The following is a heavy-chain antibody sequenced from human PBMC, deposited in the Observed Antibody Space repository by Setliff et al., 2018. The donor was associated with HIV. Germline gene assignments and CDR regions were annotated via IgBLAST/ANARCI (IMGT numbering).Heavy chain of an antibody. CDR3: ARNQGDSSGWYAGDY. V-gene: IGHV1-46*01. Sequence: ASVKVSCKASGYTFTSYPMHWVRQAPGQGLEWVGVINTSGGSAGYAEKFRGRVTMTRDTSTSTVYMDLRNLRSEDTAVYYCARNQGDSSGWYAGDYWGHGTLVTVS. D-gene: IGHD6-19*01. CDR2: INTSGGSA. CDR1: GYTFTSYP. J-gene: IGHJ4*01.